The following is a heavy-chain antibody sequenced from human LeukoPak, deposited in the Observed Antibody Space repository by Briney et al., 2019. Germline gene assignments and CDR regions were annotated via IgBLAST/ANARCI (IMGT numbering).Heavy chain of an antibody. CDR2: IKQDGSEK. V-gene: IGHV3-7*01. CDR3: ARDLFLVAAAAMGD. Sequence: PSETLSLTCTVSDGSISSTSYYWGWIRQPPGKGLEWVANIKQDGSEKYYVDSVKGRFTISRDNAKNSLYLQMNSLRAEDTAVYYCARDLFLVAAAAMGDWGQGTLVTVSS. J-gene: IGHJ4*02. CDR1: DGSISSTSYY. D-gene: IGHD6-13*01.